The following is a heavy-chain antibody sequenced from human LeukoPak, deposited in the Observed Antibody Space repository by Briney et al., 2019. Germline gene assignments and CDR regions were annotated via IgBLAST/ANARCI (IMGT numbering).Heavy chain of an antibody. CDR1: GFRVSDYY. Sequence: TGGSLRPSCAVSGFRVSDYYMSWVRQAPGKGPEWVGLIRDSGEAFYADFARGRFAISRDESENTLYLQMNSLRVEDTAVYFCARDRAANQDWVEFDPWGQGTPVIVSS. J-gene: IGHJ5*02. D-gene: IGHD3/OR15-3a*01. V-gene: IGHV3-66*03. CDR2: IRDSGEA. CDR3: ARDRAANQDWVEFDP.